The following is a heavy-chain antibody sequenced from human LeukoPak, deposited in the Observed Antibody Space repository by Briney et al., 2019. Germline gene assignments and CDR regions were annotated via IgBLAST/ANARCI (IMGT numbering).Heavy chain of an antibody. CDR2: ISSSGTYI. V-gene: IGHV3-21*01. Sequence: GSLRLSCAASRFTFSSYTMNWVRQAPGKGLEWVSSISSSGTYIYYADSVKGRFSISRDNAKNSLYLQMNSLRVEDTAVYYCAREDATAFDYWGQGTLVTVSS. CDR1: RFTFSSYT. CDR3: AREDATAFDY. J-gene: IGHJ4*02. D-gene: IGHD4-17*01.